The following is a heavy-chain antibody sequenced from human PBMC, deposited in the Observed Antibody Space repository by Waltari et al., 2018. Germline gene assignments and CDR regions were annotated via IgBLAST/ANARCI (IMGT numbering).Heavy chain of an antibody. J-gene: IGHJ4*02. CDR1: GFTFSSYW. CDR3: ARDIVVVPAAPTDY. D-gene: IGHD2-2*01. Sequence: EVQLVESGGGLVQPGGSLRLSCAASGFTFSSYWMSWVRQAPGKGLEWVANIKQDGSEKYYVDSVKGRFTISRDNAKNSLYLQMNSMRAEDTAVYYCARDIVVVPAAPTDYWGQGTLVTVSS. CDR2: IKQDGSEK. V-gene: IGHV3-7*01.